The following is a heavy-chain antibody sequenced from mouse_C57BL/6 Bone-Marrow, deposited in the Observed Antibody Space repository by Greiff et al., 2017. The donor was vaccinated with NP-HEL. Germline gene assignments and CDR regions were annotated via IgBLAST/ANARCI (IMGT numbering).Heavy chain of an antibody. V-gene: IGHV1-81*01. CDR2: IYPRSGNT. J-gene: IGHJ2*01. CDR3: ARRRITTVVARDY. D-gene: IGHD1-1*01. Sequence: QVQLQQSGAELARPGASVKLSCKASGYTFTSYGISWVKQRTGQGLEWIGEIYPRSGNTYYNEKFKGKATLTADKSSSTAYMELRSLTSEDSAVDFCARRRITTVVARDYWGQGTTLTVSS. CDR1: GYTFTSYG.